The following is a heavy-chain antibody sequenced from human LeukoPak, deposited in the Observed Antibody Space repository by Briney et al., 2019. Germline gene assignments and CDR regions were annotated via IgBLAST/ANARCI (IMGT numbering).Heavy chain of an antibody. CDR2: INSDGSST. D-gene: IGHD5-18*01. J-gene: IGHJ4*02. CDR1: GFTFSSYL. CDR3: VEGGAARFDY. Sequence: PGGSLRLSCAASGFTFSSYLMHWVRQAPGKGLVWVSRINSDGSSTSYADSVRGRFTISKDDSRNTLYLHLNSLRVEDTAVYYCVEGGAARFDYWGQGTLVAVSS. V-gene: IGHV3-74*01.